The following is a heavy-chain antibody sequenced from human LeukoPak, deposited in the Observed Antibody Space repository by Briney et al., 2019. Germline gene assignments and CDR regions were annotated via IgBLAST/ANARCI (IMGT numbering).Heavy chain of an antibody. CDR3: VKRFVESIVSVH. Sequence: LPGGSLRLSCAASGFTFRSTVMTWVRQAPGKGLEWVSTISHNGKNIYYADSLRGRFTMSRDNSKNTLYLQMNSLRAEDTAIYYCVKRFVESIVSVHWGQGSLVTVSS. CDR1: GFTFRSTV. CDR2: ISHNGKNI. V-gene: IGHV3-23*01. D-gene: IGHD2-15*01. J-gene: IGHJ4*02.